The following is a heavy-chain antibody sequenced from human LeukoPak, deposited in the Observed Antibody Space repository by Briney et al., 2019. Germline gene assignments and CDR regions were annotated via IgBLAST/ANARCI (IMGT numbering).Heavy chain of an antibody. J-gene: IGHJ4*02. CDR1: GGSISSYY. Sequence: PSGTLSLTCTVSGGSISSYYWSWIRQPAGKGLEWIGHIYTNGRTNYNPSLKSRVTMSVDTSKNQFSLKLSSVTAADTAVYYCARSSGYYNAFDYWGQGTLVTVSS. D-gene: IGHD3-3*01. CDR2: IYTNGRT. V-gene: IGHV4-4*07. CDR3: ARSSGYYNAFDY.